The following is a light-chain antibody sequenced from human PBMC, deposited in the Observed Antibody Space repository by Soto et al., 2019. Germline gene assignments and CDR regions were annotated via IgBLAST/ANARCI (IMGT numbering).Light chain of an antibody. CDR3: SSDTSTTTVVV. Sequence: QSALTQPASVSGSPGQSITISCTGTSSDIGGYNYVSWYQHHPGKAPKLMIYEVNNRPSGISNRFSGSKSGNTASLTISGLQAEDEANYYCSSDTSTTTVVVFGGGTKRTVL. V-gene: IGLV2-14*01. J-gene: IGLJ2*01. CDR1: SSDIGGYNY. CDR2: EVN.